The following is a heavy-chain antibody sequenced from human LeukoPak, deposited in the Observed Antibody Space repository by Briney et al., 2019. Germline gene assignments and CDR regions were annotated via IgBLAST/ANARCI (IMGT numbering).Heavy chain of an antibody. V-gene: IGHV3-48*01. Sequence: PGGSLRLSCAASGFTFSTYNMNWVRQAPGQGLEWVSYISSSSTTTYYADSVKGRFTISRDNSKNTLYLQMNSLRAEDTAVYYCASGIGLTGYWFGSDYWGQGTLVTVSS. CDR3: ASGIGLTGYWFGSDY. CDR1: GFTFSTYN. CDR2: ISSSSTTT. J-gene: IGHJ4*02. D-gene: IGHD3-9*01.